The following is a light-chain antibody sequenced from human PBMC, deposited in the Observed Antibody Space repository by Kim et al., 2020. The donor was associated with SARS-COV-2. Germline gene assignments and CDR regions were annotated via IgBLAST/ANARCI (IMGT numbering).Light chain of an antibody. V-gene: IGKV1-39*01. CDR3: QQTYITPFA. CDR2: AAS. Sequence: DIQMTQSPSSLSASVGDRVTITCRTSQNINSHLNWYHQKPGRAPKLLIYAASTLQGGVPSRFSGSGSETDFTLTISSLQPEDFATYCWQQTYITPFAFGPGTKVDIK. CDR1: QNINSH. J-gene: IGKJ3*01.